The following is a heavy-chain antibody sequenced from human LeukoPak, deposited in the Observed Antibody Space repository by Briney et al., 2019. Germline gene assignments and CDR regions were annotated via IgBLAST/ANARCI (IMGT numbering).Heavy chain of an antibody. D-gene: IGHD6-13*01. V-gene: IGHV3-23*01. Sequence: GGSLRLSCAASGFTFSIYAMSWARHPPGKGLEWVSAIIGMGGRTYYPHSVKGRFTISRDNTKNTPYLKMNCLRAQETAVYYCAKSRSWYGFNWFDPWGQGTLVTVSS. CDR3: AKSRSWYGFNWFDP. J-gene: IGHJ5*02. CDR2: IIGMGGRT. CDR1: GFTFSIYA.